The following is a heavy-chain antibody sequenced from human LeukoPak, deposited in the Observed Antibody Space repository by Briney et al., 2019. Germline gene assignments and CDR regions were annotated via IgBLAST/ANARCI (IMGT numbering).Heavy chain of an antibody. CDR1: GGSISSFY. CDR3: ARDRNRIGFDP. V-gene: IGHV4-59*01. D-gene: IGHD1-14*01. Sequence: SETLSLTCTVSGGSISSFYWSWIRQPPGKGLEWIGYIYYSGSTNYNPSLKSRVTISVDTSKNQFSLKLSSVTAADTAVYYCARDRNRIGFDPWGQGTLVTVSS. J-gene: IGHJ5*02. CDR2: IYYSGST.